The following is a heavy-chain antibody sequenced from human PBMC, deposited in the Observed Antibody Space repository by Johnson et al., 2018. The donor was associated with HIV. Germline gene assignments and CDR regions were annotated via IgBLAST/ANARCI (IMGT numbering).Heavy chain of an antibody. Sequence: QVQLVESGGGVVQPGRSLRLSCAASGFTFSSYAMHWVRQAPGKGLELVAFIRYDGGTTDYAAPVKGRFTISRDDSKNNLYLQMNSLKTEDTAVYYCTTDRYAFDIWGQGTLVTVSS. CDR3: TTDRYAFDI. CDR2: IRYDGGTT. J-gene: IGHJ3*02. V-gene: IGHV3-30*04. D-gene: IGHD1-1*01. CDR1: GFTFSSYA.